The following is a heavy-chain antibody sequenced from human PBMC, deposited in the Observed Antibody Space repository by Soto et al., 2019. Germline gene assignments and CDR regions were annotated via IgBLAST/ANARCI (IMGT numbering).Heavy chain of an antibody. CDR3: ARSGCSGGSCYSVYYYYYYMDV. CDR1: SGSISSSNW. V-gene: IGHV4-4*02. CDR2: IYHSGST. D-gene: IGHD2-15*01. J-gene: IGHJ6*03. Sequence: QVQLQESGPGLVKPSGTLSLTCAVSSGSISSSNWWRWVRQPPGKGLEWIGEIYHSGSTNYNPSLKSRVTISVDKSKNQFSLKLSSVTAADTAVYYCARSGCSGGSCYSVYYYYYYMDVWGKGTTVTVSS.